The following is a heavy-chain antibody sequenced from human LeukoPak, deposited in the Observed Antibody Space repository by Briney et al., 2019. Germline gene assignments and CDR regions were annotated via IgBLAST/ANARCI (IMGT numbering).Heavy chain of an antibody. CDR1: GGSISSSSYY. D-gene: IGHD6-6*01. Sequence: SETLSLTCTVSGGSISSSSYYWGWIRQPPGKGLEWIGSIYYSGSTYYNPSLKSRVTISVDTSKNQFSLKLSSVTAADTAVYYCARDHSSSSNGYYFDYWGQGTLVTVSS. CDR2: IYYSGST. V-gene: IGHV4-39*07. CDR3: ARDHSSSSNGYYFDY. J-gene: IGHJ4*02.